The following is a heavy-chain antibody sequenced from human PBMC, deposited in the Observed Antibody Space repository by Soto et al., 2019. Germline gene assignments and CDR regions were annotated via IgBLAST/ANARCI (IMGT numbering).Heavy chain of an antibody. CDR1: ESTVSRDW. CDR3: SGGGGDAF. CDR2: TNQDGSEK. V-gene: IGHV3-7*01. Sequence: EVHLVESGGGLVQTGGSLRLSCAISESTVSRDWMNWVRQAPGKGLEWVAHTNQDGSEKYYADSVKGRFTISRDNAKKSLYLQMNSLRAGDTAMYYGSGGGGDAFWGQGTLVTVSS. J-gene: IGHJ4*02. D-gene: IGHD3-16*01.